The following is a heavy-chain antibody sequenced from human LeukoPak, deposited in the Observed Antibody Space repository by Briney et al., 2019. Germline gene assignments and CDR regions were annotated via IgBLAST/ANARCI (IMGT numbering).Heavy chain of an antibody. Sequence: GGSLRLSCAASGFTFSSYWMHWVRQAPGKGLVRVSRINSDGSSTSYADSVKGRFTISRDNAKNTLYLQMNSLRAEDTAVYYCARDRRAVAGTGPFDYWGQGTLVTVSS. CDR3: ARDRRAVAGTGPFDY. CDR2: INSDGSST. V-gene: IGHV3-74*01. D-gene: IGHD6-19*01. J-gene: IGHJ4*02. CDR1: GFTFSSYW.